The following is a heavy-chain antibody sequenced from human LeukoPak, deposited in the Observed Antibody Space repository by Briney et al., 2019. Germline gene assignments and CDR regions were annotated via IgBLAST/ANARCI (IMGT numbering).Heavy chain of an antibody. J-gene: IGHJ5*02. CDR3: AKGSGSGWYGWFAP. D-gene: IGHD6-19*01. CDR2: ISGSGGST. CDR1: GFTFSSYA. Sequence: PGGSLRLSCAASGFTFSSYAMSWVRQAPGKGLEWVSAISGSGGSTYYADSVKGRFTISKDNSKNTFYLQMNSLRADDTAVYYCAKGSGSGWYGWFAPWGQGTLATVSS. V-gene: IGHV3-23*01.